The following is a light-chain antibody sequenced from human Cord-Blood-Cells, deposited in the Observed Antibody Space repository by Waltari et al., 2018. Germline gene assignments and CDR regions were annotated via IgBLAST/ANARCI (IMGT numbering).Light chain of an antibody. Sequence: SALTQPASVSGSPGQSIPISCTGTSSDVGGYHYVSWYQQHPGKAPNLMIDDFTNRPAGVSNLFSGSKSGNTASLTISGLQAEDEADYYCSSYTSSSTRVFGGGTKLTVL. J-gene: IGLJ3*02. CDR3: SSYTSSSTRV. V-gene: IGLV2-14*01. CDR2: DFT. CDR1: SSDVGGYHY.